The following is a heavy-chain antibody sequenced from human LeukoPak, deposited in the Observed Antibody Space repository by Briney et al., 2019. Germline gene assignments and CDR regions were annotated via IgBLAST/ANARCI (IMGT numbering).Heavy chain of an antibody. CDR1: GFTFSSYA. V-gene: IGHV3-30-3*01. CDR3: ARDHSGWYPLYYFDY. J-gene: IGHJ4*02. Sequence: GRSLRLSCAASGFTFSSYAMHWVRQAPGKGLEWVAVISYDGSNKYYADSVKGRFTISRDNSKNTLYLQMNSLRAEDTAVYYCARDHSGWYPLYYFDYWGQGTLVTVSS. D-gene: IGHD6-19*01. CDR2: ISYDGSNK.